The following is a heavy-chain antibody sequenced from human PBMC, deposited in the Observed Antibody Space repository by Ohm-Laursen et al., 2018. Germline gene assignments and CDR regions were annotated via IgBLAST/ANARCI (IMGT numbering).Heavy chain of an antibody. D-gene: IGHD6-19*01. CDR2: ISGSGNSK. J-gene: IGHJ4*02. CDR1: GFSFSSQV. V-gene: IGHV3-23*01. CDR3: VGGSGWYYFDF. Sequence: GSLRLSCSASGFSFSSQVMNWVRQAPGKGLEWVSNISGSGNSKYYADSVKGRFTISRGSSKNTLYLQMNSLRAEDTAIYYCVGGSGWYYFDFWGQGTLVTVSS.